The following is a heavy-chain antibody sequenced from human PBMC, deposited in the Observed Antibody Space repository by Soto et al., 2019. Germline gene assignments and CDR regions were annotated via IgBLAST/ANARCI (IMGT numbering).Heavy chain of an antibody. CDR3: ARYDAFKAFDL. D-gene: IGHD1-1*01. CDR2: ISSGSVYI. CDR1: GFTFSSHP. V-gene: IGHV3-21*01. J-gene: IGHJ3*01. Sequence: ESGGGLVQPGGSLRLSCAASGFTFSSHPMSWVRQAPGKGLEWVASISSGSVYIDFADSVKGRFTISRDDVTNSVSLQMDSLRVEDTGIYYCARYDAFKAFDLWGQGTMVTVSS.